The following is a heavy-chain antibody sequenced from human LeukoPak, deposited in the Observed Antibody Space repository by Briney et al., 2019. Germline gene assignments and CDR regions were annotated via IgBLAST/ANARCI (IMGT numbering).Heavy chain of an antibody. D-gene: IGHD3-10*01. CDR3: APMGNYYGSGSYP. Sequence: SVKVSCKASGGTFISYAISWVRQAPGQGLEWMGGIIPIFGTANYAQKFQGRVTITADKSTSTAYMELSSLRSEDTAVYYCAPMGNYYGSGSYPWGQGTLVTVSS. CDR2: IIPIFGTA. CDR1: GGTFISYA. V-gene: IGHV1-69*06. J-gene: IGHJ5*02.